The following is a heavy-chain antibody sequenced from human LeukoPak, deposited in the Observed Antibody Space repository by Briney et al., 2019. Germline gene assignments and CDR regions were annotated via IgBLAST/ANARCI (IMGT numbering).Heavy chain of an antibody. V-gene: IGHV1-2*06. CDR3: ARVILTGYEGDY. CDR1: GYTFTGYC. CDR2: INPNSGGT. J-gene: IGHJ4*02. D-gene: IGHD3-9*01. Sequence: ASVTVSCKASGYTFTGYCMHWVRQAPGQGLEWMGRINPNSGGTNYAQKFQGRVTMTRDTSISTAYMELSRLRSDDTAVYCGARVILTGYEGDYWGQGTLVTVSS.